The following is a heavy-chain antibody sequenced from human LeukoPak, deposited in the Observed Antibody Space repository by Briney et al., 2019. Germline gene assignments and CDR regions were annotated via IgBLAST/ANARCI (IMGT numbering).Heavy chain of an antibody. V-gene: IGHV3-53*01. CDR3: ARDGGGAFVY. CDR1: GFTVRNNY. CDR2: IYTGGTT. Sequence: PGGSLRLSCSASGFTVRNNYMSWVRQAPGKGLECVSFIYTGGTTYYADSVKGRFTISRDNSKNTLYLQMNSLRAEDTAVYYCARDGGGAFVYWGQGTLVIVSS. D-gene: IGHD3-16*01. J-gene: IGHJ4*02.